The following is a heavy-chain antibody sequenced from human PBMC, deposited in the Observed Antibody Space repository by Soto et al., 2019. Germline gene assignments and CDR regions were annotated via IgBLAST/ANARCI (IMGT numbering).Heavy chain of an antibody. CDR1: GGSISSGSYY. Sequence: QVQLQESGPGLLKPSETLSLTCTVSGGSISSGSYYWSWVRQHPGKGLEWIGYIYYTGSTYYDPSLKRRVTMSVDTSKNQFSLKLTSVTAADTAIYYCARDSRSLTADQWRAYFDLWGRGTLVTVSS. J-gene: IGHJ2*01. CDR2: IYYTGST. CDR3: ARDSRSLTADQWRAYFDL. V-gene: IGHV4-31*03. D-gene: IGHD2-21*01.